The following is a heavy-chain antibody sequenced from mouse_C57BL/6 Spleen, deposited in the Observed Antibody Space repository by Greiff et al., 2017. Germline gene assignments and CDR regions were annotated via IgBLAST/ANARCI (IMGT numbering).Heavy chain of an antibody. CDR2: IDPEDGDT. Sequence: EVQLQQSGAELVRPGASVKLSCTASGFNIKDYYMHWVKQRPEQGLEWIGRIDPEDGDTEYAPKFQGKATMTADTSANTAYLQLSSLTSEDTAVYYCTPRNYEGWYFDVWGTGTTVTVSS. CDR1: GFNIKDYY. V-gene: IGHV14-1*01. J-gene: IGHJ1*03. CDR3: TPRNYEGWYFDV. D-gene: IGHD2-1*01.